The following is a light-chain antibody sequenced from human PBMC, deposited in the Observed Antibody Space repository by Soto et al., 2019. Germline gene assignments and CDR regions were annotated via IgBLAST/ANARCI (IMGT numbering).Light chain of an antibody. CDR3: QQTLSVPRT. J-gene: IGKJ1*01. CDR2: AEF. Sequence: DIQMTQSPRFLSASVGDRVTITCRASQNIRTYLTWYQQKPGKGPTVLIYAEFTLQRGVPSRFSGSTTGTDFTLTITGLQPEDSATYYCQQTLSVPRTFGLGTKVEIK. V-gene: IGKV1-39*01. CDR1: QNIRTY.